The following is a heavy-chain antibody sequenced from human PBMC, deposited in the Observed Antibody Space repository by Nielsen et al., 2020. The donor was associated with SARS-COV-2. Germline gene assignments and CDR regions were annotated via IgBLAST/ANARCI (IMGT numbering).Heavy chain of an antibody. D-gene: IGHD4-17*01. Sequence: SLKISCAASGFTFSSYGMHWVRQAPGKGLEWVSGISWNSVSIDYADSVKGRFTISRDNAKSSLYLQMNSLRAEDTAFYYCAKVYGDYVGFFDVWGRGTLVTDSS. V-gene: IGHV3-9*01. CDR2: ISWNSVSI. J-gene: IGHJ2*01. CDR3: AKVYGDYVGFFDV. CDR1: GFTFSSYG.